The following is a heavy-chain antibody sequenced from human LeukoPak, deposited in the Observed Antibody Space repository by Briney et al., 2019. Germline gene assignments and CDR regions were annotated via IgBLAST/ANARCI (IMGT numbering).Heavy chain of an antibody. Sequence: GGSLRLSWAASGFTFSSYAMSWVRQAPGKGLEWVSAISGSGGSTYYADSVKGRFTISRDNSKNTLYLQMNSLRAEDTAVYYCAKKIAAHPYYYGMDVWGQGTTVTVSS. J-gene: IGHJ6*02. CDR1: GFTFSSYA. V-gene: IGHV3-23*01. D-gene: IGHD6-6*01. CDR2: ISGSGGST. CDR3: AKKIAAHPYYYGMDV.